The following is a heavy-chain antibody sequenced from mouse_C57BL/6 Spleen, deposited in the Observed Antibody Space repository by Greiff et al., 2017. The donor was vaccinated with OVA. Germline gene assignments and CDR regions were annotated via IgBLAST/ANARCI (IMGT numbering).Heavy chain of an antibody. CDR2: IYPGSGNT. CDR3: ARYDYDDAMDY. Sequence: VLLQQSGAELARPGASVKLSCTASGYTFTSYGISWVRQRTGQGLEWIGEIYPGSGNTYYNEKVKGKATLTADKSSSTAYMELRSLTSEDSAVYFCARYDYDDAMDYWGQGTSVTVSS. J-gene: IGHJ4*01. CDR1: GYTFTSYG. V-gene: IGHV1-81*01. D-gene: IGHD2-4*01.